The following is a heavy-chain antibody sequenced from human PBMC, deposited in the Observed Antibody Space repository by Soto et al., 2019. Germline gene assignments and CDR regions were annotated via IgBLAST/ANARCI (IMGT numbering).Heavy chain of an antibody. J-gene: IGHJ4*02. CDR2: IKSKTDGGTT. CDR1: GFTFSNAW. CDR3: ATDLAVAGG. Sequence: GGSLRLSCAASGFTFSNAWMSWVRQAPGKGLDWVGRIKSKTDGGTTDYAAPVKGRFTISRDDSENTLYLQMNSLRTEDTAVYYCATDLAVAGGWGQGTLVTVSS. V-gene: IGHV3-15*01. D-gene: IGHD6-19*01.